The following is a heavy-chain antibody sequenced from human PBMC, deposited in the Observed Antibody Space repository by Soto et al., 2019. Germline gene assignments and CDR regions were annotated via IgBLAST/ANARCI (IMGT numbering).Heavy chain of an antibody. CDR2: IDPSDSQT. Sequence: GESLKISCKGSGYSFASYWITWVRQKPGKGLEWMGRIDPSDSQTYYSPSFRGHVTISVTKSITTVFLQWSSLRASDTAMYYCARQIYDSDTGPNFQYYFDSWGQGTPVTVSS. CDR3: ARQIYDSDTGPNFQYYFDS. CDR1: GYSFASYW. V-gene: IGHV5-10-1*01. D-gene: IGHD3-22*01. J-gene: IGHJ4*02.